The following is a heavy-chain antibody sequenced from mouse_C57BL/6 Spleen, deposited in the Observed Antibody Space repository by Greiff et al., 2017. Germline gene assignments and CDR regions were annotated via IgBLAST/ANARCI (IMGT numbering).Heavy chain of an antibody. D-gene: IGHD1-1*01. CDR1: GFTFSSYG. V-gene: IGHV5-6*01. CDR3: ARGGHYGGRTSYYYAMDY. J-gene: IGHJ4*01. Sequence: EVKLLESGGDLVKPGGSLKLSCAASGFTFSSYGMSWVRQTPDKRLEWVGTISSGGSYTYYPDSVKGRFTIPRDNAKNTLYLQMNSLKSEDTAMYYCARGGHYGGRTSYYYAMDYWGQGTSVTVSS. CDR2: ISSGGSYT.